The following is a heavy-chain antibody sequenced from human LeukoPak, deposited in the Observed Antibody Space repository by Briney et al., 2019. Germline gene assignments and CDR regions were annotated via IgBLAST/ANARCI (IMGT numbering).Heavy chain of an antibody. D-gene: IGHD4-17*01. J-gene: IGHJ4*02. V-gene: IGHV4-39*07. CDR3: ARTNDYGDYRLDY. CDR1: GGSISSSSYY. CDR2: IHYSGST. Sequence: SETLSLTCTVSGGSISSSSYYWGWIRQPPGKGLEWIGSIHYSGSTYYNPSLKSRVTISVDTSKNQFSLKLSSVTAADTAVYYCARTNDYGDYRLDYWGQGTLVTVSS.